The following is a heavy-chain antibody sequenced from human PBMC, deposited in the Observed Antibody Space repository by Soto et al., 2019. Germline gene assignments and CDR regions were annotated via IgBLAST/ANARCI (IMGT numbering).Heavy chain of an antibody. CDR2: INHSGST. J-gene: IGHJ4*02. D-gene: IGHD6-13*01. Sequence: KPSETLSLTCAVYGGSFSGYYLSWIRQPPGKGLECIGEINHSGSTNYNPSLKSRVTISVDMSKNQFSLKLSSVTAADTAVYYCARGGRQQLIPTPISYKIDYWGQGTLVTVYS. CDR3: ARGGRQQLIPTPISYKIDY. CDR1: GGSFSGYY. V-gene: IGHV4-34*01.